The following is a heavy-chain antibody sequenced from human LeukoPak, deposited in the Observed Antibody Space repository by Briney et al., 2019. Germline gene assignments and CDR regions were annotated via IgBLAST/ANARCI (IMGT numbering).Heavy chain of an antibody. Sequence: GGSLRLSCAASGFTFSNYGMHWVRQAPGKGLEWVAVIWYDGSNKYYADSVKGRFTISRDNSKNTLYLHMNSLRAEDTAVYYCVRDSAAAGTFIDYWGQGTLVTVSS. J-gene: IGHJ4*02. V-gene: IGHV3-33*01. CDR3: VRDSAAAGTFIDY. CDR2: IWYDGSNK. CDR1: GFTFSNYG. D-gene: IGHD6-13*01.